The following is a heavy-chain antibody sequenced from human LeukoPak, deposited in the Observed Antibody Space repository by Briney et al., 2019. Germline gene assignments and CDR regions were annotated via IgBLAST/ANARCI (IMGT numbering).Heavy chain of an antibody. V-gene: IGHV4-61*01. J-gene: IGHJ4*02. CDR2: IYYSGST. D-gene: IGHD1-20*01. CDR3: ARDNWNDFSIDY. Sequence: SEALSLTCTVSGGSVSSGSYYWSWIRQPPGKALEWIGYIYYSGSTNYNPSLKSRVTISVDTSKNQFSLKLSSVTAADTDVYYCARDNWNDFSIDYWGQGTLVTVSS. CDR1: GGSVSSGSYY.